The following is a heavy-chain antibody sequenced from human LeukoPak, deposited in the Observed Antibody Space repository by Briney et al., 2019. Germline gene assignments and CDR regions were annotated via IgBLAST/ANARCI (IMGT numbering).Heavy chain of an antibody. CDR2: VYYTRST. D-gene: IGHD3-22*01. J-gene: IGHJ2*01. CDR3: ARGVTMIVVVIHDWYFDL. V-gene: IGHV4-39*01. CDR1: GGSISSSSYY. Sequence: SETLSLTCTVSGGSISSSSYYWGWIRQPPGKGPEWIGSVYYTRSTYYNPSLKSRVTISVDTSKNQFSLKLTSVTAADTAVYYCARGVTMIVVVIHDWYFDLWGRGTLVTVSS.